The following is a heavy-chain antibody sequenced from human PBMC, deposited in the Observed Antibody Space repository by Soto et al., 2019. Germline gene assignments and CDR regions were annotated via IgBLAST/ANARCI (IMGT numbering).Heavy chain of an antibody. J-gene: IGHJ3*01. CDR3: ARDPVGSGPNF. Sequence: PGGSLRLSCAASGFSVSSNYMSWVRQAPGKGLEWVSVIYRDGRTYYADSVKGRFTISRDNSKNTPFLQMNSLRAEDTAVYYCARDPVGSGPNFWGQGTMVTVSS. V-gene: IGHV3-53*01. CDR1: GFSVSSNY. D-gene: IGHD3-10*01. CDR2: IYRDGRT.